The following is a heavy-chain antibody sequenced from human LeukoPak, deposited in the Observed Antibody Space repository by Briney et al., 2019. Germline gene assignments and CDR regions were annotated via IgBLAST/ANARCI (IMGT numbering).Heavy chain of an antibody. D-gene: IGHD3-10*01. Sequence: GESLKISCKGSGYSFTSYWISWVRQMPGKGLEWMGRIDPSDSYTNYSPSFQGHVTISADKSISTAYLQWSSLKASDTAMYYCARSRSYYNPLTDYWGQGTLVTVSS. CDR1: GYSFTSYW. CDR2: IDPSDSYT. CDR3: ARSRSYYNPLTDY. V-gene: IGHV5-10-1*01. J-gene: IGHJ4*02.